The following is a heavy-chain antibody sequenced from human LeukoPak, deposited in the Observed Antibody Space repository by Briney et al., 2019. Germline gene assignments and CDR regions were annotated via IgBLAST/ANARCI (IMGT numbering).Heavy chain of an antibody. Sequence: GGSLRLSCAASGFTFSNYAMTWVRQAPGKGLEWVSGIGGSGAGTYYADSVKGRFTISRDNSKNTLYLQMDSLRAEDTALYYCARGPTAGWSSADYWGQGTLVTVSS. V-gene: IGHV3-23*01. CDR2: IGGSGAGT. CDR3: ARGPTAGWSSADY. CDR1: GFTFSNYA. D-gene: IGHD6-19*01. J-gene: IGHJ4*02.